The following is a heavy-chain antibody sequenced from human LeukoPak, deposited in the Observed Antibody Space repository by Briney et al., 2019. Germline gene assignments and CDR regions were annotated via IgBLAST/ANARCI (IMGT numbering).Heavy chain of an antibody. Sequence: PSETLSLTCTVSGGSISSGYYWSWIRQHPGKGLAWIGYIYYSGSTYYNPSLKSRITISVDTSKNQFSLKLSSVTAADTAVYYCARDIVVVPAVASDYYYYYGMDVWGQGTTVTVSS. CDR1: GGSISSGYY. CDR2: IYYSGST. V-gene: IGHV4-31*03. CDR3: ARDIVVVPAVASDYYYYYGMDV. J-gene: IGHJ6*02. D-gene: IGHD2-2*01.